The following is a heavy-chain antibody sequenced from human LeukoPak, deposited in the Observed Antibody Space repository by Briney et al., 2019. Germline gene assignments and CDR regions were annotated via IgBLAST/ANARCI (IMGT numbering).Heavy chain of an antibody. CDR1: GYTFTGDY. Sequence: ASVKVSCKASGYTFTGDYMHWVRQAPGQGLEWMGRINPNSGGTNYAQKCQGRVTMTRQTSSSTAYMERSRVRSDDTAGYYCARESRLKGYNASSGIIDSWGQGNLVTVSS. D-gene: IGHD3-22*01. CDR3: ARESRLKGYNASSGIIDS. CDR2: INPNSGGT. J-gene: IGHJ4*02. V-gene: IGHV1-2*06.